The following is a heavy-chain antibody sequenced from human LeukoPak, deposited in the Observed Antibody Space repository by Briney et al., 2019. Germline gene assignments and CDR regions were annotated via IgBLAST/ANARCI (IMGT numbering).Heavy chain of an antibody. CDR1: GGSISSYY. Sequence: SETLSLTCTVSGGSISSYYWNWIRQPPGKGLEWIGNIYYSGSTNYNPSLKSRVTISVDTSKNQFSLKLSSVAAADTAVYYCARDGLWSGPFDIWGQGTMVIVSS. J-gene: IGHJ3*02. V-gene: IGHV4-59*01. D-gene: IGHD3-10*01. CDR3: ARDGLWSGPFDI. CDR2: IYYSGST.